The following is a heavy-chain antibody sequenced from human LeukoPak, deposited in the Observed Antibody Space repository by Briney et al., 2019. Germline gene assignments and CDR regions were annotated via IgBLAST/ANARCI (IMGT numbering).Heavy chain of an antibody. Sequence: SETLSFTCTVSGGSRNSWGDYRTWIRQHPGKGLEWIGNTYYGGSTYYNPSLKSRGTISIDTSKNQFSLKLTSVTAADTAVDYCVDWKSDYTVDFWGQGALVTVSS. CDR2: TYYGGST. CDR1: GGSRNSWGDY. D-gene: IGHD4-11*01. J-gene: IGHJ4*02. V-gene: IGHV4-31*03. CDR3: VDWKSDYTVDF.